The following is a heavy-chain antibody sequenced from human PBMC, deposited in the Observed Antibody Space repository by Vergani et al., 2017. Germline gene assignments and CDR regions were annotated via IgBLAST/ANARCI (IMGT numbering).Heavy chain of an antibody. V-gene: IGHV3-11*04. CDR2: ISSSGSTI. CDR3: ARETGGPGYYDSSGYHDY. J-gene: IGHJ4*02. CDR1: GFTFSDYY. Sequence: VHLVESGGGLVQPGRSLRLSCAASGFTFSDYYMSWIRQAPGKGLEWVSYISSSGSTIYYADSVKGRFTISRDNAKNSLYLQMNSLRAEDTAVYYCARETGGPGYYDSSGYHDYWGQGTLVTVSS. D-gene: IGHD3-22*01.